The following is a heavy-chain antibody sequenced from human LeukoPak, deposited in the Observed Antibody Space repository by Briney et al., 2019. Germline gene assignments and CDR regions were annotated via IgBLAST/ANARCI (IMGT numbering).Heavy chain of an antibody. CDR3: ARAQLRISAFDI. CDR1: GFTFSSYA. Sequence: GGSLRLSCAASGFTFSSYAMSWVRQAPGKGLEWVSAISGSGGSTYYADSVKGRFTISRDNSKNTLYLQMNSLGAEDTAVYYCARAQLRISAFDIWGQGTMVTVSS. J-gene: IGHJ3*02. V-gene: IGHV3-23*01. D-gene: IGHD4-17*01. CDR2: ISGSGGST.